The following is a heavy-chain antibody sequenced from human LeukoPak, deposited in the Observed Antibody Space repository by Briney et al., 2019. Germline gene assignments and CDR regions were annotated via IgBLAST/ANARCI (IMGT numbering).Heavy chain of an antibody. V-gene: IGHV4-61*05. CDR3: ARSYDFWSVGFDY. D-gene: IGHD3-3*01. J-gene: IGHJ4*02. CDR1: GGSISSSSYY. Sequence: SETLSLTCTVSGGSISSSSYYWGWIRQPPGKGLEWIGYIYYSGSTNYNPSLKSRVTISVDTSKNQFSLKLSSVTAADTAVYYCARSYDFWSVGFDYWGQGTLVTVSS. CDR2: IYYSGST.